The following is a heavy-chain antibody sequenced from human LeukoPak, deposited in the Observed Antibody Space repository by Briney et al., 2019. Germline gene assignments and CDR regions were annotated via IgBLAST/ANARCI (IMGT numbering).Heavy chain of an antibody. V-gene: IGHV1-3*01. CDR2: INAGNGNT. Sequence: ASVTVSCKASGYTFTSYAMHWVRQAPGQRLEGMGWINAGNGNTKYSQKFQGRVTITRDTSASTAYMELSSLRSEDTAVYYCARGGAGSYYSAVDYWGQGTLVTVSS. J-gene: IGHJ4*02. CDR3: ARGGAGSYYSAVDY. D-gene: IGHD3-10*01. CDR1: GYTFTSYA.